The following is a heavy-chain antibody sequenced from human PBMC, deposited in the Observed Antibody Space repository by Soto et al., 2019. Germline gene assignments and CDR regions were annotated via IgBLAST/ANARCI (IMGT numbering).Heavy chain of an antibody. CDR2: IITAFGTT. D-gene: IGHD5-18*01. CDR3: TRSYGYTFGGSLVN. Sequence: QVQLVQSGPEVKKPGSSVKVSCKASGDTFNSYVITWVRQAPGQGLEWPGGIITAFGTTSYAQNFQDRLTITADEAATTDHMELSSLTSDDTAMYYCTRSYGYTFGGSLVNWGQGTLVTVSS. V-gene: IGHV1-69*01. J-gene: IGHJ4*02. CDR1: GDTFNSYV.